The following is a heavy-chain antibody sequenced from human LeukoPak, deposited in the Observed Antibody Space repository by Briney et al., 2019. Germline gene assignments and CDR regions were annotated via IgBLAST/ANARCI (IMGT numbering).Heavy chain of an antibody. J-gene: IGHJ4*02. CDR1: GGSISSYY. D-gene: IGHD3-22*01. V-gene: IGHV4-59*01. CDR2: IYYSGST. CDR3: ASSVYYYDSSGYFDY. Sequence: SETLSLTCTVSGGSISSYYWSWIRQPPGKGLEWIGYIYYSGSTNYNPSLKSRVTISVDTSKNQFSLKLSSVTAADTAVYYCASSVYYYDSSGYFDYWGQGTLVTVSS.